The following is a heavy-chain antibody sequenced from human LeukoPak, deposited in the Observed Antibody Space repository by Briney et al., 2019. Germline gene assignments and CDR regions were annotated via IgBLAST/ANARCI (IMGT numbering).Heavy chain of an antibody. CDR3: ARGVPRTTYYFDY. Sequence: SVKVSFKASGGTFSIYAISWVRQAPGQGLEWMGGIIPIFGTANYAQKFQGRVTITADESTSTAYMELSSLRSEDTAVYYCARGVPRTTYYFDYWGQGTLVTVSS. CDR2: IIPIFGTA. V-gene: IGHV1-69*13. D-gene: IGHD1-1*01. J-gene: IGHJ4*02. CDR1: GGTFSIYA.